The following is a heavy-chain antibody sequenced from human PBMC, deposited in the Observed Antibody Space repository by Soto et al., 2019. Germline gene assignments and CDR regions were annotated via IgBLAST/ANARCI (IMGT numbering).Heavy chain of an antibody. CDR1: GYSFTNYG. Sequence: QVQLVQSRGEVKMPGASVTVSCKASGYSFTNYGISWVRQAPGQGLEWMGWISTLNGNTNLEQRFQGRVTMTTATSTTTAYMELRSLTSDDTAVYYCARDGSYYSSGHWVADSVFYFWGQGTMVSVSS. J-gene: IGHJ3*01. V-gene: IGHV1-18*01. CDR3: ARDGSYYSSGHWVADSVFYF. D-gene: IGHD3-22*01. CDR2: ISTLNGNT.